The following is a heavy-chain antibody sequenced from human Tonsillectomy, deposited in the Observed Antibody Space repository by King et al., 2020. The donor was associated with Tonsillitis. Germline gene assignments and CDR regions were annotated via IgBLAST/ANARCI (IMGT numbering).Heavy chain of an antibody. D-gene: IGHD3-3*01. CDR3: ARDRQTYDFWTGSMDV. CDR2: IFYSGGT. J-gene: IGHJ6*01. Sequence: VQLQESGPGLVRPSETLSLTCTVSGGSISSYYWTWIRQPPGKGLEWIGYIFYSGGTNYNPSLKSRVTISVDTSKNQFSLEMSSVTGADTAVYYCARDRQTYDFWTGSMDVWGQGATVTVSS. CDR1: GGSISSYY. V-gene: IGHV4-59*01.